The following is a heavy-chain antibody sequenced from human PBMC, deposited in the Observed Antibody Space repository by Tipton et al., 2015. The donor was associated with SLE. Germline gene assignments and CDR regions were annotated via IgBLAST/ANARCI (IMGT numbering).Heavy chain of an antibody. J-gene: IGHJ6*03. CDR2: ISSSGTII. V-gene: IGHV3-11*01. Sequence: SLRLSCAASGFTFKNYYMSWIRQAPGKGLEWVSYISSSGTIIYYADSVKGRFTVSRDSGSLYLQMNSLGVEDTAVYYCARHPFYYYYMDVWGRGTSVTVSS. CDR3: ARHPFYYYYMDV. CDR1: GFTFKNYY.